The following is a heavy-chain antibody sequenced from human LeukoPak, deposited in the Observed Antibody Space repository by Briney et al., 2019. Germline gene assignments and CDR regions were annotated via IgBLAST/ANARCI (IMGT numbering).Heavy chain of an antibody. J-gene: IGHJ4*02. D-gene: IGHD3-10*01. CDR2: IGTVGDT. CDR1: GFNFRIYD. CDR3: ARGRYYGSGEFDS. Sequence: PGGSLRLSCAASGFNFRIYDMHWVRQVKGKGLEWVASIGTVGDTSYPGSVKGRFTISRENAKNSLYLRMTSLRAGDTAMYYCARGRYYGSGEFDSWGQGTLVTVYS. V-gene: IGHV3-13*01.